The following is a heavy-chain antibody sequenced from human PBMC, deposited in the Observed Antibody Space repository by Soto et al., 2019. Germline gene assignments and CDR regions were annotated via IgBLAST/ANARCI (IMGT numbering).Heavy chain of an antibody. V-gene: IGHV4-39*01. Sequence: SDTLSLTCTVSGGSISSSSHFWGWIRQPPGKGLEWFGNIYYSGSTYYNPSLQSRVTISVDTSKNQFSLKLSSVTAADTGLYYCARLTRALYGMDVWGQGTTVTVSS. J-gene: IGHJ6*02. D-gene: IGHD7-27*01. CDR3: ARLTRALYGMDV. CDR1: GGSISSSSHF. CDR2: IYYSGST.